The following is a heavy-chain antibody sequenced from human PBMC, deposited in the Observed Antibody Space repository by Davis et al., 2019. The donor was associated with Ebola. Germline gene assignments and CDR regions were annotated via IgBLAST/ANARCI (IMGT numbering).Heavy chain of an antibody. J-gene: IGHJ4*02. CDR1: GYTFTSYG. CDR3: ARRGDEGSGWSIHAIYYFDY. Sequence: ASVKVSCKASGYTFTSYGINWVRQAPGQGLEWMGIINPSGGSTSYAQKFQGRVTMTRDTSTSTVYMELSSLRSEDTAVYYCARRGDEGSGWSIHAIYYFDYWGQGTLVTVSS. V-gene: IGHV1-46*01. CDR2: INPSGGST. D-gene: IGHD6-19*01.